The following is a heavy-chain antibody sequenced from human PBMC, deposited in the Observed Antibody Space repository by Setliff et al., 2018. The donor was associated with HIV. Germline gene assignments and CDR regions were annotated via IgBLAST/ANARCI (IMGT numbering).Heavy chain of an antibody. Sequence: SETLSLTCTVSGGSISTTSSYWGWIRQSPGRGLEWIANIYYRGNTYYNPSLKRRVTISVDTSKNQFSLKLDSVTAADTAVYYCARGGYGYTSDYFDYWGQGTLVTVSS. CDR3: ARGGYGYTSDYFDY. CDR1: GGSISTTSSY. D-gene: IGHD5-18*01. CDR2: IYYRGNT. V-gene: IGHV4-39*07. J-gene: IGHJ4*02.